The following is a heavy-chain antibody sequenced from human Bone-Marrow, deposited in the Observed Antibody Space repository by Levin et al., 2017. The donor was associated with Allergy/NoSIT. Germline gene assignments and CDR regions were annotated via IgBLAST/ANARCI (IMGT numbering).Heavy chain of an antibody. V-gene: IGHV1-2*02. Sequence: ASVKVSCKASGYTFTGYYMHWVRQAPGQGLEWMGWINPNSGGTNYAQKFQGRVTMTRDTSISTAYMELSRLRSDDTAVYYCARGQLLGYYYYGMDVWGQGTTVTVSS. D-gene: IGHD5-18*01. CDR2: INPNSGGT. CDR3: ARGQLLGYYYYGMDV. J-gene: IGHJ6*02. CDR1: GYTFTGYY.